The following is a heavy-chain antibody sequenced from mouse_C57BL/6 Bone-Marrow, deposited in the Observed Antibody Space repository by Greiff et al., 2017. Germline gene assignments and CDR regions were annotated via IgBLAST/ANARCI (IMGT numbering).Heavy chain of an antibody. CDR3: ARDGYDIFAY. CDR2: IYPRSGNT. J-gene: IGHJ3*01. Sequence: VQLQQSGAELARPGASVKLSCKASGYTFTSYGISWVKQRPGQGLEWIGEIYPRSGNTYYNEKFKGKATLTADKSSSTAYMELRSLTSEDSAVYFCARDGYDIFAYWGQGTLVTVSA. CDR1: GYTFTSYG. V-gene: IGHV1-81*01. D-gene: IGHD2-2*01.